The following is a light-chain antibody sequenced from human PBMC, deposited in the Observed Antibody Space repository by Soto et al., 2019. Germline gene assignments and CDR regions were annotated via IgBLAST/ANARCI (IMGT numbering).Light chain of an antibody. V-gene: IGLV1-40*01. J-gene: IGLJ1*01. Sequence: QSALTQPPSVSGAPGQRVTISCTGSSSNIGADYHVHWYQQVPGTAPKLLIYGNNNRPSGVPDRFSGSKSGTSASLAITGLQAEDEADYYCQSYDSSLSGFVFGTGTKLTVL. CDR2: GNN. CDR3: QSYDSSLSGFV. CDR1: SSNIGADYH.